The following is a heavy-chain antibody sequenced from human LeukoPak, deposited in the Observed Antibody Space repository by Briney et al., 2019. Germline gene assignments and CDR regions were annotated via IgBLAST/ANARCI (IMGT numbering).Heavy chain of an antibody. CDR1: GGSISSGGYY. CDR2: IYYSGST. D-gene: IGHD6-13*01. Sequence: SETLSLTCTVSGGSISSGGYYWSWIRQHPGKGLEWIGYIYYSGSTYYNPSLKSRVTISVDTSKNQFSLKLSSVTAADTAVYYCARGLRSSWSPWFDPWGQGTLVTVSS. J-gene: IGHJ5*02. CDR3: ARGLRSSWSPWFDP. V-gene: IGHV4-31*03.